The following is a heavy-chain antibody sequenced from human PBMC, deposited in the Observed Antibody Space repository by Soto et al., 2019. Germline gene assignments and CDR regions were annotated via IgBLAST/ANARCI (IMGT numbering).Heavy chain of an antibody. CDR3: AKVRGIVATIYVYYYGMDV. V-gene: IGHV3-30*18. CDR1: GFTFSSYG. J-gene: IGHJ6*02. Sequence: GGSLRLSCAASGFTFSSYGMHWVRQAPGKGLEWVAVISYDGSNKYYADSVKGRFTISRDNSKNTLYLQMNSLRAEDTAVYYCAKVRGIVATIYVYYYGMDVWGQGTTVTVSS. D-gene: IGHD5-12*01. CDR2: ISYDGSNK.